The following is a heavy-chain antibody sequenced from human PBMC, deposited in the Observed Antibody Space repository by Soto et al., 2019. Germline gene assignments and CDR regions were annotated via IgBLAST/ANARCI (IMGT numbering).Heavy chain of an antibody. CDR1: GGSISSYY. J-gene: IGHJ4*02. D-gene: IGHD4-17*01. Sequence: QVQLQESGPGLVKPSETLSLTCTVSGGSISSYYWSWIRQPPGKGLDWIGYIYYSGSTKYNPSLKSRVTISVDTSKNQLSLKLSSVTAADTAVYYCARRYGYYFDYWGQGTLVTVSS. CDR3: ARRYGYYFDY. V-gene: IGHV4-59*08. CDR2: IYYSGST.